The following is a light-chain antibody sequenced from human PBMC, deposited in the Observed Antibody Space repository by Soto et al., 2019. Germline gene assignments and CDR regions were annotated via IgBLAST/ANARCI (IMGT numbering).Light chain of an antibody. CDR3: QQYNTWLWT. Sequence: EVVMTQSPATLSVSPGERATLSCRASQSVNANLAWYQQKPGQAPRLLIHGASNRVTGIPARFSGSGFGSEFFLTIRSLQSEDFAVYYCQQYNTWLWTFGQGTKVEI. CDR2: GAS. J-gene: IGKJ1*01. CDR1: QSVNAN. V-gene: IGKV3-15*01.